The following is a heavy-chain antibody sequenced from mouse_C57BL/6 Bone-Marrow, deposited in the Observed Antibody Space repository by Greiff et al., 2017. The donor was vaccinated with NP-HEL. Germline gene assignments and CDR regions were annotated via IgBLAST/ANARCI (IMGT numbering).Heavy chain of an antibody. J-gene: IGHJ2*01. V-gene: IGHV2-9*01. Sequence: VQLVESGPGLVAPSQSLSITCTVSGFSLTSYGVDWVRQPPGQGLEWLGVIWGGGSTNYYSALMSRLSISKDNSKSKVYLKMNSLQTEDTAMYYCAKHGTTPIDYWGQGTTLTVSS. CDR1: GFSLTSYG. CDR3: AKHGTTPIDY. CDR2: IWGGGST. D-gene: IGHD2-12*01.